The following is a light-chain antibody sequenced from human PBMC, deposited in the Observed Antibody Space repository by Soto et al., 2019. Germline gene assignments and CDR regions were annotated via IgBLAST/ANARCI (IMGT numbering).Light chain of an antibody. J-gene: IGKJ1*01. V-gene: IGKV3-20*01. CDR2: GTS. CDR3: QQYGSSSWT. Sequence: EIVLTQSPGTLSLSPGERAILSCRASQSVSSSYLAWYQQKPGQAPRLLIYGTSSRATAIPDRFSGSGSGTDFTLTISRLEPEDFAVYYCQQYGSSSWTFGQGTKVEIK. CDR1: QSVSSSY.